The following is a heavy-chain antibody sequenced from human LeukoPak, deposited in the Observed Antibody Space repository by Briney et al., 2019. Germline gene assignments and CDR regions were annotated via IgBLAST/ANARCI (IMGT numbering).Heavy chain of an antibody. D-gene: IGHD5-18*01. J-gene: IGHJ4*02. V-gene: IGHV3-7*01. CDR1: GFTFSTYW. CDR3: AREGLGYGDFDY. Sequence: GGSLRLSCAASGFTFSTYWMSWVRQAPGKGLEWVANIRQDGREKYYVDSVKGRFTISRDNAKNSLYLQMNSLRAEDTAVYYCAREGLGYGDFDYWGQGTLVTVSS. CDR2: IRQDGREK.